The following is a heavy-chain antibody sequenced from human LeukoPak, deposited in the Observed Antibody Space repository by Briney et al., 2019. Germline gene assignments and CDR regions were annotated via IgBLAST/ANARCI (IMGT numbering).Heavy chain of an antibody. CDR1: GASFSSSTYY. V-gene: IGHV4-39*01. D-gene: IGHD6-13*01. J-gene: IGHJ4*02. CDR3: ARHAGGITATGPRPFDY. CDR2: IYYSGST. Sequence: ASETLSLTCTVSGASFSSSTYYWGWIRQSPGKGLEWIGSIYYSGSTYYNPSLKSRVTTSVDTSKNQFSLKLSSVTAADTAVYYCARHAGGITATGPRPFDYWGQGTLVTVSS.